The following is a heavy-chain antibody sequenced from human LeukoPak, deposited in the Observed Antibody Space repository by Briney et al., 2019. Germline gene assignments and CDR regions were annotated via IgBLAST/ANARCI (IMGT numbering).Heavy chain of an antibody. D-gene: IGHD2-2*01. CDR1: GGSISSSSYY. V-gene: IGHV4-39*07. CDR2: FYYSGST. J-gene: IGHJ6*02. Sequence: PSETLSLTCTVSGGSISSSSYYWGWIRQPPGKGLEWIGSFYYSGSTNYNPSLKSRVTISVDRSKNQFSLKLSSVTAADTAVYYCARGGVVPAAMIYYYYGMDVWGQGTTVTVSS. CDR3: ARGGVVPAAMIYYYYGMDV.